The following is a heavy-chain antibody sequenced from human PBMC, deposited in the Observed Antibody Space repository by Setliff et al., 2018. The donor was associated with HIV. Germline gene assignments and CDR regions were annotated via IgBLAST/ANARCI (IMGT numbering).Heavy chain of an antibody. V-gene: IGHV4-59*01. D-gene: IGHD3-9*01. J-gene: IGHJ1*01. Sequence: TSETLSLTCTVSGASIDRFFWSWIRQPPGKGLEWIGNVFFSGVATYNPSLKSRVTVSIQTSRSQFSLTLRSVTAADTATYYCARDLASSYFGFWGQGALVTVSS. CDR1: GASIDRFF. CDR3: ARDLASSYFGF. CDR2: VFFSGVA.